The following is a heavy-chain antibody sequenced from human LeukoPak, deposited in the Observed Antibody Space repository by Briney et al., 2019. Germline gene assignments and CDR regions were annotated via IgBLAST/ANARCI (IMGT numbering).Heavy chain of an antibody. J-gene: IGHJ6*02. CDR3: ARDGPGCSGGSCYHYYYYGMDV. D-gene: IGHD2-15*01. CDR1: GYTFTSYY. CDR2: TNPSGGST. Sequence: GASVKVSCKASGYTFTSYYMHWVRQSTGQRLEWMGITNPSGGSTSYAQKFQGRVTMTRDTSTSTVYMELSSLRSEDTAVYYCARDGPGCSGGSCYHYYYYGMDVWGQGTTVTVSS. V-gene: IGHV1-46*01.